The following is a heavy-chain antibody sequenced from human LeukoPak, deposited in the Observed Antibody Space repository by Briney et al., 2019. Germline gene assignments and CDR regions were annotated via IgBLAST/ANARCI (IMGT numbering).Heavy chain of an antibody. Sequence: ASVKVSCKASGYTFTSYGISWVRQAPGQGLEWMGWISAYNGNTNYAQKLQGRVTMTTDTSTSTAYMELRSLRSDDTAVYYCARVLHCSSTSCQRLSYYYGMDVWGQGTTVTVSS. CDR1: GYTFTSYG. D-gene: IGHD2-2*01. J-gene: IGHJ6*02. CDR3: ARVLHCSSTSCQRLSYYYGMDV. V-gene: IGHV1-18*01. CDR2: ISAYNGNT.